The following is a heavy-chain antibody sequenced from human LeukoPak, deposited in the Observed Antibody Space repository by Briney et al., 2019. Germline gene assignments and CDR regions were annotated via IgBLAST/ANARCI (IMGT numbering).Heavy chain of an antibody. J-gene: IGHJ4*02. V-gene: IGHV4-59*01. D-gene: IGHD3-22*01. Sequence: PSETLSLTCTVSGGSISNYYWSWMRQPPGKGLEWIGYIYYTGSTNYNPSLKSRVTMSEDTSKNQFSLKLSSVTAADTAVYYCAREDSSGYYDYWGQGTLVTVSS. CDR1: GGSISNYY. CDR3: AREDSSGYYDY. CDR2: IYYTGST.